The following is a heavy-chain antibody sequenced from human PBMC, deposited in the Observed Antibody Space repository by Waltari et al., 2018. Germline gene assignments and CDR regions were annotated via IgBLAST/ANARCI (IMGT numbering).Heavy chain of an antibody. D-gene: IGHD6-13*01. V-gene: IGHV3-9*01. CDR3: AGKQQPRHFDI. CDR1: GFTFDDYA. J-gene: IGHJ3*02. Sequence: EVQLVESGGGLVQPGRSLRLSCAASGFTFDDYAMHWVRQAPGKGLEWVSGISWNSGSIGYVDSVKGRFTISRDNAKNSLYLQMNSLRSEDTALYYCAGKQQPRHFDIWGQGTMVTVSS. CDR2: ISWNSGSI.